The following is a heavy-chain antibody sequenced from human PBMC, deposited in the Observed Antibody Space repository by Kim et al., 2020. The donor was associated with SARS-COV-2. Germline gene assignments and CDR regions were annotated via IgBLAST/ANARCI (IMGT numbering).Heavy chain of an antibody. V-gene: IGHV4-31*03. D-gene: IGHD6-13*01. CDR3: ERETAIGNDFWYFDL. CDR2: ISYSTIT. Sequence: SETLSLTCNVSGVSISDGGYYWTWIRQFPGKGLEWIGYISYSTITNYSPSLKSRVTMSLDTSKNHFSLRLYSLPAADTAIYYCERETAIGNDFWYFDLWGRGTLVTVSS. J-gene: IGHJ2*01. CDR1: GVSISDGGYY.